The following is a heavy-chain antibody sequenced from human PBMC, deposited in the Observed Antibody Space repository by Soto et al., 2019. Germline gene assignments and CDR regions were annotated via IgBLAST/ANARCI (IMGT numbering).Heavy chain of an antibody. J-gene: IGHJ4*02. CDR1: GFTFSDLW. CDR3: SRHRDVTIFGEGALFFAF. V-gene: IGHV3-7*03. D-gene: IGHD3-3*01. CDR2: IKKHGSEK. Sequence: VRLVESGGDLVQPGGSLRLSCAASGFTFSDLWMSWVRQAPGKGLEWVANIKKHGSEKHYVDSVKGRFTISRDNAKNSVYLEMTSLRPEDTAVYYCSRHRDVTIFGEGALFFAFWGQGTRVSVSS.